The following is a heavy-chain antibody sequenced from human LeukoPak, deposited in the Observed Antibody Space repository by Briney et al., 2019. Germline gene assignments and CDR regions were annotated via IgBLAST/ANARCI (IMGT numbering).Heavy chain of an antibody. D-gene: IGHD2-2*03. J-gene: IGHJ4*02. CDR3: ARVLVIAVVAGATEDNYFDS. CDR1: GGSFSTHF. Sequence: SETLSLTCGVTGGSFSTHFWAWIRQSPARGLEWIGEINQSGDTDYNPSLKRRVKISIDVSRSQFSLTLTSVTAADTAMYYCARVLVIAVVAGATEDNYFDSWGQGALVTVSS. V-gene: IGHV4-34*01. CDR2: INQSGDT.